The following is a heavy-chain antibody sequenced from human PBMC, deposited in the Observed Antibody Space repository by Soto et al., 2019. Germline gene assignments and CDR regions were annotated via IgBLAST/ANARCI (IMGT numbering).Heavy chain of an antibody. Sequence: QVQLQESGPGLVKPSQTLSLTCIVSGGSISSGGYYWSWIRQLPGKGLEWIGYIYYSGSTSYNPALKSRISILLDTSKNQFSLNLSSVTAADTAVYYCVRTTYGGDSRVSTFDYWGQGTLVTVSS. V-gene: IGHV4-31*03. CDR2: IYYSGST. CDR1: GGSISSGGYY. CDR3: VRTTYGGDSRVSTFDY. D-gene: IGHD2-21*01. J-gene: IGHJ4*02.